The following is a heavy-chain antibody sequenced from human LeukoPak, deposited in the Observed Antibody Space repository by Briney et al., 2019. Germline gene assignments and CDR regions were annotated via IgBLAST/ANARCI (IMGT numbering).Heavy chain of an antibody. J-gene: IGHJ4*02. Sequence: SETLSLTCAVYGGSFSGYYWSWIRQPPGKGLEWIGYIYYSGSTKYNPSLKSRVTISVDASKTQFSRKLNSVTAADTAVYYCARGSRELYYFDYWGQGTLVTVSS. CDR1: GGSFSGYY. CDR2: IYYSGST. D-gene: IGHD1-7*01. CDR3: ARGSRELYYFDY. V-gene: IGHV4-59*01.